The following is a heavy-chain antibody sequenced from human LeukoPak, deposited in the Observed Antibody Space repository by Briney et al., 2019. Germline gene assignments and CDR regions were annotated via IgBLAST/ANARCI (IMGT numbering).Heavy chain of an antibody. V-gene: IGHV3-21*01. D-gene: IGHD6-19*01. J-gene: IGHJ5*02. CDR1: GFTFSSYA. Sequence: PGGSLRLSCAASGFTFSSYAMSWVRQAPGKGLEWVSSISSSSSYIYYADSVKGRFTISRDNAKNSLYLQMNSLRAKDTAVYYCAREISVAGYNWFDPWGQGTLVTVSS. CDR2: ISSSSSYI. CDR3: AREISVAGYNWFDP.